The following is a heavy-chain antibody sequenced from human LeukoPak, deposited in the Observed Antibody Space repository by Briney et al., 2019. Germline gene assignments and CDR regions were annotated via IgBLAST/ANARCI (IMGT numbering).Heavy chain of an antibody. CDR3: ARHGQVWLMCLDV. V-gene: IGHV4-59*08. CDR2: IYYSGST. Sequence: PSETLSLTCTVSGGSMSSYDWAWIRQPPGKGLEWIGYIYYSGSTNYNPSLKSRVTMSVDTSNNQFSLKLTSVTAADTAVYYCARHGQVWLMCLDVWGKGATVTVSS. J-gene: IGHJ6*04. CDR1: GGSMSSYD. D-gene: IGHD5-18*01.